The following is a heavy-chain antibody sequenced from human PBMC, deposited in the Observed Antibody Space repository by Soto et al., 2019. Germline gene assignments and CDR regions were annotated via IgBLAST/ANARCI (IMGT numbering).Heavy chain of an antibody. Sequence: GESLKISCKGSGYSFTDYWIGWVRQMPGKGLEWMGIIYPGDSDTRYSPSFRGQVTISTDNSVSTAYLQWSSLEASDTAMYYCARVDSSGCSEYWGQGTLVTVS. CDR1: GYSFTDYW. CDR2: IYPGDSDT. CDR3: ARVDSSGCSEY. J-gene: IGHJ4*02. V-gene: IGHV5-51*01. D-gene: IGHD6-25*01.